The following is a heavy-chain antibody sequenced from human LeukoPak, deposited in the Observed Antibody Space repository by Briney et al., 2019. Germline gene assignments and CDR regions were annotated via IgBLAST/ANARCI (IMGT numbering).Heavy chain of an antibody. Sequence: SETLSLTCTVSGGSISSYYWSWIRQPPGKGLEWIGYIYYSGSTNYNPSLKSRVTISVDTSKNQFSLKLSSVTAADTAVYYCARVGYSSNWYGGGAFDIWGQGTMVTVSS. CDR2: IYYSGST. CDR3: ARVGYSSNWYGGGAFDI. V-gene: IGHV4-59*01. J-gene: IGHJ3*02. D-gene: IGHD6-13*01. CDR1: GGSISSYY.